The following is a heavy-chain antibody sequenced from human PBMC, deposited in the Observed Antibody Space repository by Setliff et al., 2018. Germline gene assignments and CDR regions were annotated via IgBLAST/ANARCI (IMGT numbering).Heavy chain of an antibody. V-gene: IGHV4-39*01. CDR2: IYYSGST. CDR3: AGLYYYGSGSYPAPIDY. J-gene: IGHJ4*02. D-gene: IGHD3-10*01. Sequence: PSETLSLTCTVSGGSISSSSYYWGWIRQPPGKGLEWIGSIYYSGSTYCNPSLKSRVTISVDTSKNQFSLKLSSVTAADTAVYYCAGLYYYGSGSYPAPIDYWGQGTLVT. CDR1: GGSISSSSYY.